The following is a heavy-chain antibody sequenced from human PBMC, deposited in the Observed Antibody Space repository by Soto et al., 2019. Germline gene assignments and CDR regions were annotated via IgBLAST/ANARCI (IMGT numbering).Heavy chain of an antibody. V-gene: IGHV1-69*13. D-gene: IGHD6-6*01. CDR3: AREGYSSSLYYYGMDV. Sequence: ASVKVSCKASGGTFSSYAISWVRQAPGQGLGWMGGIIPIFGTANYAQKFQGRVTITADESTSTAYMELSSLRSEDTAVYYCAREGYSSSLYYYGMDVWGQGTTVTVSS. J-gene: IGHJ6*02. CDR1: GGTFSSYA. CDR2: IIPIFGTA.